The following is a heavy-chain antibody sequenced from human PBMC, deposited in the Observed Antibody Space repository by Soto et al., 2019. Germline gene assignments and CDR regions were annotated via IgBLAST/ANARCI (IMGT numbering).Heavy chain of an antibody. D-gene: IGHD3-10*01. CDR2: IGTAGDT. CDR3: ARGSGMVRGVIARGYNWFDP. CDR1: GFTFSSYD. V-gene: IGHV3-13*01. Sequence: EVQLVESGGGLVQPGGSLRLSCAASGFTFSSYDMHWVRQATGKGLEWVSAIGTAGDTYYPGSVKGRFTISRENAKNSLYLQMISLRAEDTAVYYCARGSGMVRGVIARGYNWFDPWGQGTLVTVTS. J-gene: IGHJ5*02.